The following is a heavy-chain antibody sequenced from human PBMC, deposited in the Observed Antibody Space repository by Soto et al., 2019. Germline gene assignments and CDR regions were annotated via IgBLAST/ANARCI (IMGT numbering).Heavy chain of an antibody. CDR2: INPNGGST. Sequence: VQLVQSGAEVKKPGASVQVSCKTSGYSFSNYSMHWVRQVPGQGLEWMGKINPNGGSTSLAQKFKDAVTLTRDTSTNTVYMELSSLTSEDKAVYSCARDGVQLWPRYYFDYWGQGTLVTVSS. V-gene: IGHV1-46*01. CDR3: ARDGVQLWPRYYFDY. CDR1: GYSFSNYS. D-gene: IGHD1-1*01. J-gene: IGHJ4*02.